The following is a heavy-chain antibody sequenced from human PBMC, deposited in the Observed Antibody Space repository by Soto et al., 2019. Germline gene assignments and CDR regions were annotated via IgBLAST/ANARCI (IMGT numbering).Heavy chain of an antibody. CDR3: ARRDCSSTRCNNWFGP. Sequence: RISQIPGKGLEWMGIIYPGDSDTRYSPSFQGQVTISADKSISTAHLQWSSLKASDTAMYYCARRDCSSTRCNNWFGPWAQGTLVT. CDR2: IYPGDSDT. J-gene: IGHJ5*02. V-gene: IGHV5-51*01. D-gene: IGHD2-2*01.